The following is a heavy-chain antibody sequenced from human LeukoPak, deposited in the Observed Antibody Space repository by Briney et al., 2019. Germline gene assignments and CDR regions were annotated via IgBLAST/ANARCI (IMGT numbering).Heavy chain of an antibody. CDR3: ARGMWVAAANFDY. J-gene: IGHJ4*02. V-gene: IGHV4-59*01. CDR1: GGSISSYY. Sequence: PSETLSLTCTVSGGSISSYYWSWIRQPPGKGLEWIGYIYYSGSTNYNPSLKSRVTISVDTSKNQFSLKLSSVTAADTAVYYCARGMWVAAANFDYWGQGTLVTVSS. D-gene: IGHD6-13*01. CDR2: IYYSGST.